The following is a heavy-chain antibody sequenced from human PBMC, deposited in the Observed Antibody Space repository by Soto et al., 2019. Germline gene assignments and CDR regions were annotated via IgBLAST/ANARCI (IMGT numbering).Heavy chain of an antibody. J-gene: IGHJ3*02. CDR3: ARPALRVLEWNTSLDAFDI. CDR1: GGSISSSSYY. V-gene: IGHV4-39*02. D-gene: IGHD3-3*01. CDR2: IYYSGST. Sequence: QLQLQESGPGLVKPSETLSLTCTVSGGSISSSSYYWGWIRQPPGKGLEWIGSIYYSGSTYYTPSLKSRVTISVATSNIHFSLTLSSVTAADTAVYYCARPALRVLEWNTSLDAFDIWGQGTMVTVSS.